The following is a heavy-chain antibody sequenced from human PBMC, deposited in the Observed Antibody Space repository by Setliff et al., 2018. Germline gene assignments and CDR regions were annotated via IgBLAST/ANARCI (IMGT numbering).Heavy chain of an antibody. CDR3: VRPSAGYSRPFDV. J-gene: IGHJ3*01. Sequence: GESLKISCTGSGYSFITYWIGWVRQMPGKGLEWMGIIYPGDSDTRYSPSFQGQVTISADKSITTAYLQWSTLQASDTAMYYCVRPSAGYSRPFDVWGQGTMVTVSS. V-gene: IGHV5-51*01. D-gene: IGHD2-15*01. CDR1: GYSFITYW. CDR2: IYPGDSDT.